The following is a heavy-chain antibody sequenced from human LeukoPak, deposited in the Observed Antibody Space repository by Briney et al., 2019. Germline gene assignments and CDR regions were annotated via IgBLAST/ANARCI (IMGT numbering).Heavy chain of an antibody. CDR3: AKLYYGDYAYFDY. J-gene: IGHJ4*02. CDR1: GFTFSSYA. CDR2: ISGSGGST. V-gene: IGHV3-23*01. D-gene: IGHD4-17*01. Sequence: GGSLRLSCAASGFTFSSYAMSWVRQAPGMGLEWVSAISGSGGSTYYADSVKGRFTISRDNSKNTLYLQMNSLRAEDTAVYYCAKLYYGDYAYFDYWGQGSLVTVSS.